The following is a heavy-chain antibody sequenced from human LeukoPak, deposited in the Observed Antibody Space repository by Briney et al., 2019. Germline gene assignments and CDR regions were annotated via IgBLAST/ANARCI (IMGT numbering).Heavy chain of an antibody. CDR3: ALGSGSYYKPPSFDY. J-gene: IGHJ4*02. CDR1: YTFTSYG. CDR2: ISAYNGNT. V-gene: IGHV1-18*04. Sequence: ASVKVFLQGFWYTFTSYGISWVRQAPGQGLEWMGWISAYNGNTNYAQKLQGRVTMTTDTSTSTAYTELRSLRSDDTAVYYCALGSGSYYKPPSFDYWGQGTLVTVSS. D-gene: IGHD3-10*01.